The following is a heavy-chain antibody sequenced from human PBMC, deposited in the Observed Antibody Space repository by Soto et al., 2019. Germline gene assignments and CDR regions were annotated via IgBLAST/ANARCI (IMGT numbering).Heavy chain of an antibody. CDR3: TRLNGDYDQTVPYYYYYSMDV. Sequence: GGSLRLSCAASGFTFSGSAMHWVRQASGKGLEWVGRIRSKANSYATAYAASVKGRFTISRDDSKNTAYLQMNSLKTEDTAVYYCTRLNGDYDQTVPYYYYYSMDVWGKGTTVTVSS. J-gene: IGHJ6*03. D-gene: IGHD3-3*01. CDR1: GFTFSGSA. V-gene: IGHV3-73*01. CDR2: IRSKANSYAT.